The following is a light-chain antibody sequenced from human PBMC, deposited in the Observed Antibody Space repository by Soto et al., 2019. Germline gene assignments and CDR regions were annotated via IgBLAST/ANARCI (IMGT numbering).Light chain of an antibody. Sequence: QSALTQPPSASGSPGQSVTISCTGTSSDVGGYNYVSWYQQHPGKAPKLMIYEVSKRPSGVPDRFSGSKSGTTASLTVSGLQAEDEADYYCSSYAGSNPLFGGGTKLTVL. CDR2: EVS. V-gene: IGLV2-8*01. J-gene: IGLJ2*01. CDR3: SSYAGSNPL. CDR1: SSDVGGYNY.